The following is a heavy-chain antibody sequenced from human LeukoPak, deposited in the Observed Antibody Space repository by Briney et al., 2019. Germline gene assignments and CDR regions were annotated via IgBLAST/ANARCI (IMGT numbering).Heavy chain of an antibody. J-gene: IGHJ6*03. Sequence: ASVKVSCKASGYRFIGYGISWVRQASGQGLEWMGWITPYNGNTNFSQKFQDRVTMTIDTSTTTVYLDLRSLPSDDTAVYYCLRALALAARPDLYYVDVWGEGTTVSVSS. D-gene: IGHD6-6*01. CDR2: ITPYNGNT. CDR3: LRALALAARPDLYYVDV. CDR1: GYRFIGYG. V-gene: IGHV1-18*01.